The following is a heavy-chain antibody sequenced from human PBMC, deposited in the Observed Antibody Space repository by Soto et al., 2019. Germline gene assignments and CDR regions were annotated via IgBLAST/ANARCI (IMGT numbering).Heavy chain of an antibody. D-gene: IGHD2-8*02. CDR1: GFTLSSYA. V-gene: IGHV3-48*02. J-gene: IGHJ5*02. Sequence: EVQLAETGGGLVQPGGSLRLSCAASGFTLSSYAMNWVRQAPGKGLEWVSYISSSSSNIQYAGSVKGRFTISRDNAKNSLYLQMNSLTDDDTAVYFCARDCSLGNRWCRWFDPWGQGTLVTVSS. CDR3: ARDCSLGNRWCRWFDP. CDR2: ISSSSSNI.